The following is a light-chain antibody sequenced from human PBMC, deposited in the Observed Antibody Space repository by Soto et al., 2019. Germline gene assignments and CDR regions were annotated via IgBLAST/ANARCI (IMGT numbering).Light chain of an antibody. CDR2: AAS. J-gene: IGKJ1*01. CDR3: HQYGSSITWT. V-gene: IGKV3-20*01. CDR1: QSVTSNY. Sequence: EVVVTQSPGTVSLSPGERATLSCRASQSVTSNYLAWYQQKPGQAPRLLIYAASSRATGIPDRFSGSGSGTDFTLSISRLESEDFAVYYCHQYGSSITWTFGQGTKVNIK.